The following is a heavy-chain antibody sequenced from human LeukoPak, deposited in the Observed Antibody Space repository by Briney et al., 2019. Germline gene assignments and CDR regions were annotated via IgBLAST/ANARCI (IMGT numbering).Heavy chain of an antibody. J-gene: IGHJ4*02. CDR3: ARDSEGRQLVRRYFDY. CDR1: GYTFTSYA. D-gene: IGHD6-13*01. V-gene: IGHV1-3*01. Sequence: ASAKVSCKASGYTFTSYAMHWVRQAPGQRLEWMGWINAGNGNTKYSQKFQGRVTITRDTSASTAYMELSSLRSEDTAVYYCARDSEGRQLVRRYFDYWGQGTLVTVSS. CDR2: INAGNGNT.